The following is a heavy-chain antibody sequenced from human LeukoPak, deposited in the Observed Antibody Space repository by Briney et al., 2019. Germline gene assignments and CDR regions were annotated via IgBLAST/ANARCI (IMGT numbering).Heavy chain of an antibody. CDR3: AKDGGGYYYDSSGYSEYFQH. CDR1: GFTFSSYA. CDR2: ISGSGGST. J-gene: IGHJ1*01. V-gene: IGHV3-23*01. D-gene: IGHD3-22*01. Sequence: QSGGSLRLSCAASGFTFSSYAMSWVRQAPGKGLEWVSAISGSGGSTYYADSVKGRFTISRDNSKNTLYLQMNSLRAEDTAVYYCAKDGGGYYYDSSGYSEYFQHWGQGTLVTVSS.